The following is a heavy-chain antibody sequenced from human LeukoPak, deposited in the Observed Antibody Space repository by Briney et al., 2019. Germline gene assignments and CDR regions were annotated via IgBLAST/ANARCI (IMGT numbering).Heavy chain of an antibody. CDR3: AKDLNWGGR. CDR1: GFTFSTSV. J-gene: IGHJ4*02. V-gene: IGHV3-23*01. CDR2: ISGSGTT. Sequence: GGSLRLSCAASGFTFSTSVMTWVRQAPGKGLEWVSGISGSGTTDYADSVKGRFTISRDNSKNTLYLQINSLRAEDTAVYFCAKDLNWGGRWGQGTLVTVSS. D-gene: IGHD7-27*01.